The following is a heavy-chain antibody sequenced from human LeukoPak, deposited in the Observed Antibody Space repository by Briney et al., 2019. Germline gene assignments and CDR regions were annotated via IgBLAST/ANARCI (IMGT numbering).Heavy chain of an antibody. CDR1: GGSISSYY. CDR2: IYYSGST. Sequence: PSETLSLTSTVSGGSISSYYWSWIRQPPGKGLEWIGYIYYSGSTNYNPSLKSRVTISVDTSKNQFSLKLSSVTAADTAVYYCARDAGLSSSWSNWFDPWGRGTLVTVSS. CDR3: ARDAGLSSSWSNWFDP. D-gene: IGHD6-13*01. V-gene: IGHV4-59*01. J-gene: IGHJ5*02.